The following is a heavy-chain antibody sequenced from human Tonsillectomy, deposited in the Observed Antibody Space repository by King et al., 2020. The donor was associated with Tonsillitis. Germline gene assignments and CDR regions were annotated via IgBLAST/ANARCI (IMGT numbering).Heavy chain of an antibody. J-gene: IGHJ4*02. Sequence: LQLQESGPGLVKPSETLSLTCNVSGGSVSSGSYYWTWIRQPPGKGLEWIGDIYHSGSLRYNPSLKSRVTISLDTSKNQFSLNLTSLTAADTAVYFCASRHDWDDYWGQGTLVTVSS. V-gene: IGHV4-61*01. D-gene: IGHD3-9*01. CDR3: ASRHDWDDY. CDR1: GGSVSSGSYY. CDR2: IYHSGSL.